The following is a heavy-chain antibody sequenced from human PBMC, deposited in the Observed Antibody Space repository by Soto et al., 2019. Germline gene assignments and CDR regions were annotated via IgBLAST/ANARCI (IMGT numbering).Heavy chain of an antibody. J-gene: IGHJ4*02. CDR1: GGTFSSYA. D-gene: IGHD3-22*01. CDR3: ARVPLDYDSSGYYYFDY. Sequence: GASVKVSCKASGGTFSSYAISWVRQAPGQGLEWMGGIIPIFGTANYAQKFQGRVTITADESTSTAYMELSSLRSEDTAVYYCARVPLDYDSSGYYYFDYCGQGTLVTVYS. V-gene: IGHV1-69*13. CDR2: IIPIFGTA.